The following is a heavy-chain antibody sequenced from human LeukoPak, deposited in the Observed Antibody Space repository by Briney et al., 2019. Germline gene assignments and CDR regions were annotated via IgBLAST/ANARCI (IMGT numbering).Heavy chain of an antibody. J-gene: IGHJ4*02. D-gene: IGHD6-19*01. Sequence: SQTLSLTCAVSGGSISSGGYYWSWIRQPPGKGLEWIGYMYQSGSSYYNPSLKSRVTISVDTSKNQFSLKLSSVTAADTAVYYCARAPSGWPHYYFDYWGQGTLVTVSS. CDR3: ARAPSGWPHYYFDY. V-gene: IGHV4-30-2*01. CDR2: MYQSGSS. CDR1: GGSISSGGYY.